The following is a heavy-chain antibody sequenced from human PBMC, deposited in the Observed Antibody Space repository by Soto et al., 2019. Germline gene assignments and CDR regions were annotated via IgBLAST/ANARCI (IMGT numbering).Heavy chain of an antibody. CDR3: ARGVKYYDFWSGYDY. CDR1: GYTFTSYY. V-gene: IGHV1-46*01. D-gene: IGHD3-3*01. CDR2: INPSGGST. Sequence: GASVKVSCKASGYTFTSYYMHWVRQAPGQGLEWMGIINPSGGSTSYAQKFQGRVTMTRGTSTSTVYMELSSLRSEDTAAYYCARGVKYYDFWSGYDYWGQGTLVTVSS. J-gene: IGHJ4*02.